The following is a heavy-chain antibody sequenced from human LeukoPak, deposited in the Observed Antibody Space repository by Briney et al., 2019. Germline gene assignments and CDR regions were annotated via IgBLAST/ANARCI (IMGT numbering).Heavy chain of an antibody. D-gene: IGHD1-26*01. V-gene: IGHV3-23*01. CDR1: GFTFSSYA. CDR2: IIGGGGTT. J-gene: IGHJ4*02. Sequence: PGGSLRRSCAASGFTFSSYAMSWVRRAPGKGLEWVSAIIGGGGTTYYADSVKGRFTISRDNSMNTLFLQMNSLRADDTAVYYCAKDPDSRSQGYFDYWGQGTLVTVSS. CDR3: AKDPDSRSQGYFDY.